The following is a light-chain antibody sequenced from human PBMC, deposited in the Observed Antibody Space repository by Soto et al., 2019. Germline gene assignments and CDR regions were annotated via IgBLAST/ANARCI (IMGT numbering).Light chain of an antibody. V-gene: IGKV1-17*01. CDR1: QGIRNR. Sequence: QVTPSPSSMSASVGDRVPIICRANQGIRNRLGWYQQKPGKAPKLLIYAASSLQSGVPPRFSGSGSGTDFTLTISSLQPEDFATYYCLQHNSDPFTFGQGTKVDIK. J-gene: IGKJ1*01. CDR2: AAS. CDR3: LQHNSDPFT.